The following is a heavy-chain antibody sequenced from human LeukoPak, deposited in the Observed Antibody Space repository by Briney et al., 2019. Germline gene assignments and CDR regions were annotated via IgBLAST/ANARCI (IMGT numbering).Heavy chain of an antibody. D-gene: IGHD6-13*01. V-gene: IGHV4-39*01. CDR3: ARHGSRAAAGYNWFDP. Sequence: PSETLSLNCAVYGGSFSGYYWGWIRQPPGKGLEWIGSIYYSGSTYYNPSLKSRVTISVDTSKNHFSLKLSSVTAADTAVYYCARHGSRAAAGYNWFDPWGQGTLVTVSS. CDR1: GGSFSGYY. CDR2: IYYSGST. J-gene: IGHJ5*02.